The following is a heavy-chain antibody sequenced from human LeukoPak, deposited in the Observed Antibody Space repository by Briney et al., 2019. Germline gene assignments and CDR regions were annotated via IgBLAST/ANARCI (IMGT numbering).Heavy chain of an antibody. CDR2: IYSGGST. CDR1: GFTVSSNY. Sequence: GGSLRLSCAASGFTVSSNYMSWVRQAPGKGLEWGSVIYSGGSTYYADSVQGRFTISRDNSKNTLYLQMNSLRADDTAVYYSSSTGNYQYYYYGMDVWGQGTTVTVSS. CDR3: SSTGNYQYYYYGMDV. D-gene: IGHD1-7*01. V-gene: IGHV3-53*01. J-gene: IGHJ6*02.